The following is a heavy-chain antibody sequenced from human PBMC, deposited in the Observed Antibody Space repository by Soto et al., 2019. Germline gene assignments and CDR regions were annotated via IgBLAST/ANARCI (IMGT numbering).Heavy chain of an antibody. CDR1: GGSISSGDYY. D-gene: IGHD3-22*01. Sequence: SETLSLTCTVSGGSISSGDYYWSWIRQPPGKGLEWIGYIYYSGSTYYNPSLKSRVTISVDTSKNQFSLKLSSVTAADTAVYYCVRVIGGYYYDSSGPTYGAFDIWGQGTMVT. J-gene: IGHJ3*02. CDR3: VRVIGGYYYDSSGPTYGAFDI. V-gene: IGHV4-30-4*01. CDR2: IYYSGST.